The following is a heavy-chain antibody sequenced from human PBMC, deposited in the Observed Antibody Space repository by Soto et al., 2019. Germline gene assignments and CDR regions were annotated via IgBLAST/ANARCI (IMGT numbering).Heavy chain of an antibody. J-gene: IGHJ5*02. Sequence: GSSVKVSCKASGYTFTSYYMHWVRQAPGQGLEWMGIINPSGGSTSYAQKFQGRVTMTRDTSTSTVYMELSSLRSEDTAVYYCARDRQPTTVTNINWFDPWGQGTLVTVSS. CDR1: GYTFTSYY. CDR2: INPSGGST. D-gene: IGHD4-17*01. CDR3: ARDRQPTTVTNINWFDP. V-gene: IGHV1-46*01.